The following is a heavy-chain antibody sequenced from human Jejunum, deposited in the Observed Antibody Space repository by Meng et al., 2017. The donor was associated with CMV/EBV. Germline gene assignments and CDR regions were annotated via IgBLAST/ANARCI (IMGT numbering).Heavy chain of an antibody. V-gene: IGHV3-23*01. Sequence: EVQLLESXGGLVQPGXSLRLSCAASGFTFSTYAMMWVRQAPGKGLEWVSLISGSSDSIYYIDSVKGRFTISRDNSKNTVYLQMDSLRAEDTAVYYCAKDWGRGTIGDWGQGTLVTVSS. D-gene: IGHD3-3*01. CDR3: AKDWGRGTIGD. CDR2: ISGSSDSI. CDR1: GFTFSTYA. J-gene: IGHJ4*02.